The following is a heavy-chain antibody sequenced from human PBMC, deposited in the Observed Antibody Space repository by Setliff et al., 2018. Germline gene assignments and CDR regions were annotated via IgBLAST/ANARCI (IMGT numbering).Heavy chain of an antibody. CDR2: ISPFNGST. J-gene: IGHJ4*02. Sequence: ASVKVSCKTSGYNFITTGISWVRQAPGQGPEWMGCISPFNGSTNYAQKFQDRVTMTTDTSTATVYMELKNLRSDDTAVYYCARSSGPRVVLAADFDYWGQGTLVT. CDR3: ARSSGPRVVLAADFDY. V-gene: IGHV1-18*01. D-gene: IGHD3-9*01. CDR1: GYNFITTG.